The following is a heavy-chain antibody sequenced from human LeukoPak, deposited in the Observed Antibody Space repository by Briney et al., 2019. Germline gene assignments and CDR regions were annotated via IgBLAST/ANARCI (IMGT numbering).Heavy chain of an antibody. V-gene: IGHV3-48*01. CDR3: ADDLEYCSSTSCHAEYFQH. CDR1: GFTFSSYS. Sequence: GGSLRLSCAASGFTFSSYSMNWVRQAPGKGLEWVSCISSSSSTIYYADSVKGRFTISRDNAKNSLYLQMNSLRAEDTAVYYCADDLEYCSSTSCHAEYFQHWGQGTLVTVSS. D-gene: IGHD2-2*01. CDR2: ISSSSSTI. J-gene: IGHJ1*01.